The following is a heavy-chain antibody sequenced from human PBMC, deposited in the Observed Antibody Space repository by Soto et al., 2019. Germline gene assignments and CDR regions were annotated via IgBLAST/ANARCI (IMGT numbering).Heavy chain of an antibody. CDR2: ISSDSRTI. Sequence: GGSLRLSCAASGFTFSSYAMSWVRQAPGKGLEWVSFISSDSRTIYYADSVEGRFTVSRDNARNSVSLQMDSLRDEDAAVYYCARIKLVEWFFINVDVYDMDVWGQGTPVTVSS. CDR3: ARIKLVEWFFINVDVYDMDV. D-gene: IGHD3-3*01. V-gene: IGHV3-48*02. CDR1: GFTFSSYA. J-gene: IGHJ6*02.